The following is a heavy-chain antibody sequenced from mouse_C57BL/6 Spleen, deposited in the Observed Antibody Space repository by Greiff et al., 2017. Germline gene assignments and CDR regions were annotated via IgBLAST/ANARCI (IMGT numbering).Heavy chain of an antibody. D-gene: IGHD4-1*01. Sequence: EVQLVESGGGLVKPGGSLKLSCAASGFTFSDYGMHWVRQAPEKGLEWVAYISSGSSTIYYADTVKGRFTLSRDNAKNTLFLQMTSLRSEDTARYYCARRLGPAWCAYWGQGTLVTVSA. J-gene: IGHJ3*01. CDR1: GFTFSDYG. V-gene: IGHV5-17*01. CDR2: ISSGSSTI. CDR3: ARRLGPAWCAY.